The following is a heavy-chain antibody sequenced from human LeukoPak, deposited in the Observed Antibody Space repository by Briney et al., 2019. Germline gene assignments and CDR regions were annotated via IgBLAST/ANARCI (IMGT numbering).Heavy chain of an antibody. CDR2: INPNSGDT. CDR3: ARVWSSAFDI. CDR1: GYTFTGYY. J-gene: IGHJ3*02. D-gene: IGHD3-10*01. V-gene: IGHV1-2*02. Sequence: ASVKVSCKASGYTFTGYYMHWVRQAPGQGLEWVGWINPNSGDTNYAQKLQGRVTMTTDTSTSTAYMELRSLRSDDTAVYYCARVWSSAFDIWGQGTMVTVSS.